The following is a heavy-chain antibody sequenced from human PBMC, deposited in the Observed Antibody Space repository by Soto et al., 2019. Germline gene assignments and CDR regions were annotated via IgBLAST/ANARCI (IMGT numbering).Heavy chain of an antibody. CDR1: RFAFSKCA. CDR2: ISGTGTST. Sequence: PGGSLRLSCAASRFAFSKCAMSWVRQAPGKGPEWVSSISGTGTSTYYADSVKGRFTISRDNSNDTLYLQMNNLRAEDTAVYYCAKGVYREEDGYNSFDSWGQGTQVTVSS. V-gene: IGHV3-23*01. CDR3: AKGVYREEDGYNSFDS. D-gene: IGHD5-12*01. J-gene: IGHJ4*02.